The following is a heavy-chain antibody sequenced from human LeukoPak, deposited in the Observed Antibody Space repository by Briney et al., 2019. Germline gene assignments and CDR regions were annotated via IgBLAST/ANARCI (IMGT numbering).Heavy chain of an antibody. D-gene: IGHD3-10*01. CDR3: AKDGDYYGSGTKVYYFDY. CDR2: ISYDGRNK. Sequence: GGSLRLSCAASGFTFSTYGMHWVRQAPGKGLEWVAVISYDGRNKYYPDSVKGRFTFSKDNSKNTLYLQMNSLRAEDTAVYYCAKDGDYYGSGTKVYYFDYWGQGTLVTVPS. V-gene: IGHV3-30*18. CDR1: GFTFSTYG. J-gene: IGHJ4*02.